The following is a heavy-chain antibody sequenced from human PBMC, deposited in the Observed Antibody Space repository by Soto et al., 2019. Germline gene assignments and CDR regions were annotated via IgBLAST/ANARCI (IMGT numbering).Heavy chain of an antibody. D-gene: IGHD3-10*01. Sequence: QVQLQESGPGLVKPSQTLSLTCTVSGGSISSGGYYWSWIRQHPGKGLEWIGYIYYSGSTYYNPCLKSRVTISVDTSKNQFSLKLSSVTAADTAVYYCARDIPLYGSGTYGMDVWGQGTTVTVSS. CDR2: IYYSGST. CDR3: ARDIPLYGSGTYGMDV. J-gene: IGHJ6*02. V-gene: IGHV4-31*03. CDR1: GGSISSGGYY.